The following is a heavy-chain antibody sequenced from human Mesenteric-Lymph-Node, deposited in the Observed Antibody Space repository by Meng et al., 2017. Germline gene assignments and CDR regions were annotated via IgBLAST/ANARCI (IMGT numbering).Heavy chain of an antibody. CDR3: AKIGYPQNSVWYVGD. V-gene: IGHV3-7*01. J-gene: IGHJ4*02. CDR2: IKQGGSEK. Sequence: GESLKISCAASGFTFSNFWMTWVRQAPGKGLVWVANIKQGGSEKYYVDSVNGRLTISRDNARNSLYLQMNSLRAGDTAVYYCAKIGYPQNSVWYVGDWGQGTLVTVSS. CDR1: GFTFSNFW. D-gene: IGHD6-19*01.